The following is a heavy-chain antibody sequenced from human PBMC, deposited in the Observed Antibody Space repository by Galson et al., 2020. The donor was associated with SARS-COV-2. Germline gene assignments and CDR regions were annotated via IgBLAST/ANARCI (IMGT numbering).Heavy chain of an antibody. J-gene: IGHJ5*02. Sequence: ASVKVSCKTSGDPLSLYLLHWVRQAPGLGLESLGWVNPGNGHTKNSQKFQGRVAITWDTTASTGYMDMSSLTSEDTALYFCASVGASGYLDIWRQGTLVSVAS. CDR1: GDPLSLYL. CDR2: VNPGNGHT. V-gene: IGHV1-3*01. CDR3: ASVGASGYLDI. D-gene: IGHD3-16*01.